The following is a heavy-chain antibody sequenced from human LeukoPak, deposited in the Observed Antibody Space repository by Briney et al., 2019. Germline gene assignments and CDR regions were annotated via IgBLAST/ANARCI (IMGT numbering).Heavy chain of an antibody. CDR1: GGSISSYY. D-gene: IGHD5-18*01. J-gene: IGHJ4*02. CDR3: ARHAVRGYSYLDY. Sequence: SETLSLTCTVSGGSISSYYWSWIRQPPGKGLEWIGYIYYSGSSNYNPSLKSRVTISVDTSKDQFSLKLTSVTTADTAVYYCARHAVRGYSYLDYWGQGTLVTVSS. V-gene: IGHV4-59*08. CDR2: IYYSGSS.